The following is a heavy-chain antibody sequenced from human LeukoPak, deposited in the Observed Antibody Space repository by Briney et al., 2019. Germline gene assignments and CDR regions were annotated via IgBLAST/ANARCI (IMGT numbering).Heavy chain of an antibody. D-gene: IGHD6-13*01. CDR3: AKDGSGWRQLANPADY. Sequence: GGSLRLSCAASGFTFSSYGMHWVRQAPGKGLEWVAFIRYDGSNKYYADSVKGRFTISRDNSKNTLYLQMNSLRAEDTAVYYCAKDGSGWRQLANPADYWGQGTLVTVSS. J-gene: IGHJ4*02. V-gene: IGHV3-30*02. CDR2: IRYDGSNK. CDR1: GFTFSSYG.